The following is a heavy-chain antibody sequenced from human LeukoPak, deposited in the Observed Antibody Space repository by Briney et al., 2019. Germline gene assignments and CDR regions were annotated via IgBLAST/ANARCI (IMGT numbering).Heavy chain of an antibody. CDR2: IYTSGNT. CDR1: GGSISSYY. D-gene: IGHD6-19*01. J-gene: IGHJ3*02. V-gene: IGHV4-4*09. Sequence: SETLSLTCTVSGGSISSYYWSWIPQPPGKGLEWIGNIYTSGNTNYNPSLKSRVAISVDTSKNHFSLKLNSVTAADTAVYYCARPYSSGWSGAFDIWGQGKMVTVSS. CDR3: ARPYSSGWSGAFDI.